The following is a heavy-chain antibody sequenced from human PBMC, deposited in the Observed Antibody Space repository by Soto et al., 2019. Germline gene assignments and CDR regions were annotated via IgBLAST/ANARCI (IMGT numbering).Heavy chain of an antibody. CDR3: AKDIIELADSSGWYGHAFDI. CDR1: GFTFDDYA. Sequence: GGSLRLSCAASGFTFDDYAMHWVRQAPGKGLEWVSGISWNSGSIGYADSVKGRFTIYRDNAKNSLYLQMNSLRAEDTALYYCAKDIIELADSSGWYGHAFDIWGHGTMVTVSS. CDR2: ISWNSGSI. V-gene: IGHV3-9*01. D-gene: IGHD6-19*01. J-gene: IGHJ3*02.